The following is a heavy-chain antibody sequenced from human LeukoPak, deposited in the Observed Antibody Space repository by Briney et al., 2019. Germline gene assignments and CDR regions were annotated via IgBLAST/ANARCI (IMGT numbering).Heavy chain of an antibody. V-gene: IGHV3-23*01. CDR3: ARGGQNFDFWRFDY. Sequence: GGSLRLSCAGSGFTFNDHAMSWVRQAPGKGLEWVSSISGSGGSSYYADYVKGRSTISRDNSKNVVYFEMHSLRGEDTAVYFCARGGQNFDFWRFDYWGQGTLVVVSS. D-gene: IGHD3-3*01. CDR1: GFTFNDHA. CDR2: ISGSGGSS. J-gene: IGHJ4*02.